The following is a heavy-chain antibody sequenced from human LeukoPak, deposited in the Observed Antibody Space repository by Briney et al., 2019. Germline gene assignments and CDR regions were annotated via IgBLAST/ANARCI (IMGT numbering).Heavy chain of an antibody. J-gene: IGHJ4*02. V-gene: IGHV1-69*05. Sequence: SVKVSCKASGGTFSSYAISWVRQAPGQGLEWMGGIIPIFGTANYAQKFQGRVTITTDKSTSTAYMELSSLRSEDTAVYYCASYCSGGSCYSYWGQGTLVTVSS. D-gene: IGHD2-15*01. CDR3: ASYCSGGSCYSY. CDR1: GGTFSSYA. CDR2: IIPIFGTA.